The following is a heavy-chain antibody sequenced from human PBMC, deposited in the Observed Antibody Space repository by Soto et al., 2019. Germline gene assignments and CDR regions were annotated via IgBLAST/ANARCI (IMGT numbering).Heavy chain of an antibody. J-gene: IGHJ4*02. CDR1: GYTFTSYG. Sequence: GASVKVSCKASGYTFTSYGISWVRQAPGQGLEWMGWISAYNGKINYAQELQGRVTMTTDTSTSTAYMDLRSLRSDDTAVYYCARVDTSGWYVIDYWGQGTLVTVS. D-gene: IGHD6-19*01. CDR2: ISAYNGKI. CDR3: ARVDTSGWYVIDY. V-gene: IGHV1-18*04.